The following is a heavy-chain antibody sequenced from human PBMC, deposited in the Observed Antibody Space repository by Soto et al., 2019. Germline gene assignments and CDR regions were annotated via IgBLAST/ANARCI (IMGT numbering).Heavy chain of an antibody. Sequence: SETLSLTCTVSGGSISTYYWSWIRQPPGKGLEWIGYIHYSGSTNYNPSLKSRVTMSVDTSKNQFSLKLSSVTAADTAVYYCARRYCSGGSCYSGFDYWGQGTLVTVSS. CDR1: GGSISTYY. V-gene: IGHV4-59*01. J-gene: IGHJ4*02. CDR3: ARRYCSGGSCYSGFDY. D-gene: IGHD2-15*01. CDR2: IHYSGST.